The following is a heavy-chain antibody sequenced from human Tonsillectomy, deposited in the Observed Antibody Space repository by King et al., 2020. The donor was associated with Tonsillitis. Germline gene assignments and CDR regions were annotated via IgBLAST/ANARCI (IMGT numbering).Heavy chain of an antibody. J-gene: IGHJ5*02. CDR1: GGSISRGGYY. CDR2: VYYIWST. CDR3: ARGIRGVWFDP. D-gene: IGHD1-14*01. Sequence: QLQESGPGLVKPSQTLSLTCTVSGGSISRGGYYWSWIRPHPGKGLEWIGYVYYIWSTYHNPSLKSRVTISVDTAKNQFSLKLSSVTAADTAVYYCARGIRGVWFDPWGQGTLVTVSS. V-gene: IGHV4-31*03.